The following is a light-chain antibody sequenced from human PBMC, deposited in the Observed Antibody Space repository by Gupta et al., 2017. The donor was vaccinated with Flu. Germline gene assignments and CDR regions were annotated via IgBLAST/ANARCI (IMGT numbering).Light chain of an antibody. CDR1: SSNIGSHT. CDR3: ASGEDNRLRV. Sequence: QSVLAQPPSASGAPGQRVIISCTGSSSNIGSHTVSWYQQLPATAHKLLLYKNNQRPPGVPDRFSGSKSGTAASLAISVLQDEEEDDYYSASGEDNRLRVFGGGTKVTVL. J-gene: IGLJ3*02. V-gene: IGLV1-44*01. CDR2: KNN.